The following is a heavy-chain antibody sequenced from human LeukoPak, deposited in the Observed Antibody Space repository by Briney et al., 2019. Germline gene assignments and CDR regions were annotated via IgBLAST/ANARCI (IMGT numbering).Heavy chain of an antibody. CDR3: ARDQSLSGYPPYHFDY. V-gene: IGHV3-7*01. CDR2: IKADGSEQ. J-gene: IGHJ4*02. D-gene: IGHD3-22*01. Sequence: GGSLRLSCAASVFTFSSYWMSWVRQAPGKGLEWVANIKADGSEQYYVDSVKGRFTISRDNAKNSLYLQMNNLRAEDTAVYYCARDQSLSGYPPYHFDYWGLGTLVIVSS. CDR1: VFTFSSYW.